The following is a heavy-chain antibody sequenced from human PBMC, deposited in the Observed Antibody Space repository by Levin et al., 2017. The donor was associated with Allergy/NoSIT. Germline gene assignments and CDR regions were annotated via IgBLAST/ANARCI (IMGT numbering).Heavy chain of an antibody. J-gene: IGHJ4*02. Sequence: EASVKVSCAASGFTFSSYSMNWVRQAPGKGLEWVSYISSSSSTIYYADSVKGRFTISRDNAKNSLYLQMNSLRDEDTAVYYCARDDTVTTVASFDYWGQGTLVTVSS. V-gene: IGHV3-48*02. CDR2: ISSSSSTI. CDR1: GFTFSSYS. D-gene: IGHD4-11*01. CDR3: ARDDTVTTVASFDY.